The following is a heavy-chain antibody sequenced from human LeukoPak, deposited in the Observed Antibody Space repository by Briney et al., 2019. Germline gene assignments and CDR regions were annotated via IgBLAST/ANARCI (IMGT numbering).Heavy chain of an antibody. CDR1: GGSISSYY. CDR3: AREEGGSYLGFDY. D-gene: IGHD1-26*01. V-gene: IGHV4-59*01. CDR2: IYYSGST. Sequence: SETLSLTCTVSGGSISSYYWSWIRQPPGKGLEWIEYIYYSGSTNYNPSLKSRVTISVDTSKNQFSLKLSSVTAADTAVYYCAREEGGSYLGFDYWGQGTLVTVSS. J-gene: IGHJ4*02.